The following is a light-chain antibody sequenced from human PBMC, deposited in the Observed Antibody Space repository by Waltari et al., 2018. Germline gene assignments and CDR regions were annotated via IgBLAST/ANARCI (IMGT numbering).Light chain of an antibody. CDR2: EVS. CDR1: SNDVGRYKR. CDR3: ASYIDTTTVT. V-gene: IGLV2-18*02. J-gene: IGLJ2*01. Sequence: QSALTQPPSVSGSPGQSVTIPCPGTSNDVGRYKRVPWYQQSPGTAPKLIIYEVSDRPSGVPHRFSGSKSGDTASLTISGLQAEDEADYYCASYIDTTTVTFGGGTKLTVL.